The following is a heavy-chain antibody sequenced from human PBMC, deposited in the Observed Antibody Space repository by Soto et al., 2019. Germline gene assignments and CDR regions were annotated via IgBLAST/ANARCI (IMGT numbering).Heavy chain of an antibody. V-gene: IGHV1-18*04. Sequence: SVKVSCKASGYTFTSYGVSWVLQAPGQGLEWMGWISAYNGNTNYAQKLQGRVTMTTDTSTSTAYMELRSLRSDDTAVYYCARDAGHSRGLGGFDPWDQGTLVTVSS. CDR1: GYTFTSYG. J-gene: IGHJ5*02. CDR3: ARDAGHSRGLGGFDP. CDR2: ISAYNGNT. D-gene: IGHD3-22*01.